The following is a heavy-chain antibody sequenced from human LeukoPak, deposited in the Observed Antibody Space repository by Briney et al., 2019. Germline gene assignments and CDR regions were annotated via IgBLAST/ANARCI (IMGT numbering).Heavy chain of an antibody. D-gene: IGHD3-22*01. V-gene: IGHV4-61*02. CDR2: IYTSGST. CDR1: GGSISSGSYY. CDR3: ARVVTYYYDSSGYYNVRYYYYYMDV. J-gene: IGHJ6*03. Sequence: SETLSLTCTVSGGSISSGSYYWSWIRQPAGKGLEWIGRIYTSGSTNYNPSLKSRVTISVDTSKNQFSLKLSSVTAADTAVYYCARVVTYYYDSSGYYNVRYYYYYMDVWGKGTTVTVSS.